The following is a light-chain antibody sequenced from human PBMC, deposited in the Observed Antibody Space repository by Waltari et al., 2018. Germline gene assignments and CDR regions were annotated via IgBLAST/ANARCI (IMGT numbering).Light chain of an antibody. V-gene: IGKV3-11*01. CDR1: QSVISY. CDR3: QQRYNWPPIT. J-gene: IGKJ5*01. CDR2: DAS. Sequence: EIVLTQSPATLSLSPGERATLSCRASQSVISYLAWYQQKPGQSPRLLIYDASNRATGIPARVSGSGSGTDFTLTISSLEPEDFAVYFCQQRYNWPPITFGQGTRLEIK.